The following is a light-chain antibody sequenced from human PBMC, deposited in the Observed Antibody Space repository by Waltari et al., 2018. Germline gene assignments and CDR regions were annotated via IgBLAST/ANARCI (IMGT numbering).Light chain of an antibody. J-gene: IGLJ3*02. CDR3: CSYAGSSTLV. V-gene: IGLV2-23*02. Sequence: QSALTQPASVCGSPGQSITISCTGTSSDVGGYNYVSWYQQHPGKAPKLMIYDVSKRPSGVSNRFSGSKSGTTASLTISGRQAEDEADYYCCSYAGSSTLVFGGGTKLTVL. CDR1: SSDVGGYNY. CDR2: DVS.